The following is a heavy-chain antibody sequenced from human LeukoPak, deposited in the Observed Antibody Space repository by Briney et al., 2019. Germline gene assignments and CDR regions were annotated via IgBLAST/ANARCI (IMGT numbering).Heavy chain of an antibody. CDR2: IYHSGST. Sequence: EPSETLSLTCAVSGGSISSSNWWSWVRQPPGKGLEWIGEIYHSGSTNYNPSLKSRVAISVDKSKNQFSLKLSSVTAADTAVYYCARLAAGYYYDSSGYTFDYWGQGTLVTVSS. D-gene: IGHD3-22*01. V-gene: IGHV4-4*02. CDR1: GGSISSSNW. CDR3: ARLAAGYYYDSSGYTFDY. J-gene: IGHJ4*02.